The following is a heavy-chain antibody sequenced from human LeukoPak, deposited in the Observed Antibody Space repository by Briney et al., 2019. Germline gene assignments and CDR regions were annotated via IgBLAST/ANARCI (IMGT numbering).Heavy chain of an antibody. D-gene: IGHD1-26*01. V-gene: IGHV3-30*02. CDR3: AKDGDSGSYWPDY. J-gene: IGHJ4*02. CDR1: GFTFSSYG. Sequence: GGSLRLSCAASGFTFSSYGMHWVRQAPGKGLEWVAFIRYDGSNKYYADSVKGRFTISRDNSKNTLYLQMNSLRAEDTAVYYCAKDGDSGSYWPDYWGQGTLVTVSS. CDR2: IRYDGSNK.